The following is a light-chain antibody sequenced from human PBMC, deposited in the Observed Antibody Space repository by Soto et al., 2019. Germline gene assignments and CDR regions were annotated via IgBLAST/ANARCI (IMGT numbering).Light chain of an antibody. V-gene: IGKV1-39*01. CDR1: QSISNK. J-gene: IGKJ2*01. Sequence: DIQMTQSPSSLSASVGDRVTIACRASQSISNKLNWYQQKPGKAPNLLIYAASSLQRGVPSRFSGSGSGTDFTLTISSLQPEDFATYYCQHSYSTPYTFGQGTKL. CDR2: AAS. CDR3: QHSYSTPYT.